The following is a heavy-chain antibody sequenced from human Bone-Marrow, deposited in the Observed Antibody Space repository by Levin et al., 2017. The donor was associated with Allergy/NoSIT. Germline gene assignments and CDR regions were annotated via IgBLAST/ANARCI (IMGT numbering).Heavy chain of an antibody. J-gene: IGHJ4*02. CDR3: ARDKILQY. Sequence: PGGSLRLSCAASGFPVNGDYMSWVRQAPGKGLEWVAVTHSGGNSYYADSVKGRFTISRDNSKNTVFLQMNSLKAEDTAVYFCARDKILQYWGQGTVVTVSS. CDR1: GFPVNGDY. CDR2: THSGGNS. V-gene: IGHV3-53*01.